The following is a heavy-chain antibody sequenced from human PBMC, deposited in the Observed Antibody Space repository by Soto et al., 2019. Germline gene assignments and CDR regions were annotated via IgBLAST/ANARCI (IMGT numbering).Heavy chain of an antibody. D-gene: IGHD4-17*01. Sequence: QVLLVQSGAEVKKPGSSVKVSCKASGGTFNSYAISWVRQAPGQGLEWMGGIIPIFGTPQYAQRSQGRVTISADMSTDTVYLELRSDDTAVYYCARSDYTDLNFYALDVWGLGTPVIVSS. J-gene: IGHJ6*02. CDR2: IIPIFGTP. V-gene: IGHV1-69*06. CDR3: ARSDYTDLNFYALDV. CDR1: GGTFNSYA.